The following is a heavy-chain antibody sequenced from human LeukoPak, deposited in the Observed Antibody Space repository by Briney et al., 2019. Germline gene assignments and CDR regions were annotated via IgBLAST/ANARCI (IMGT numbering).Heavy chain of an antibody. CDR2: ISGSGTST. CDR1: GFTFRSYA. V-gene: IGHV3-23*01. J-gene: IGHJ2*01. Sequence: PGGSLRLSCAASGFTFRSYAMAWVRQAPGKGLEWVSVISGSGTSTYYADSVKGRFTISRDNAENSLYLQMNSLRDEDTAVYYCARPAYYYDSSGAGARGYWYFDLWGRGTLVTVSS. CDR3: ARPAYYYDSSGAGARGYWYFDL. D-gene: IGHD3-22*01.